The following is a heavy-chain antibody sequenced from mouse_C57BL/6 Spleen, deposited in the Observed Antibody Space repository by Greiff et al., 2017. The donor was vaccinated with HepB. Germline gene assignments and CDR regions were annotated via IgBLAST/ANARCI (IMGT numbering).Heavy chain of an antibody. CDR2: IYPGDGDT. D-gene: IGHD1-1*01. CDR3: ARERDITTDYYAMDY. V-gene: IGHV1-82*01. CDR1: GYAFSSSW. Sequence: QVQLKQSGPELVKPGASVKISCKASGYAFSSSWMNWVKQRPGKGLEWIGRIYPGDGDTNYNGKFKGKATLTADKSSSTAYMQLSSLTSEDSAVYFCARERDITTDYYAMDYWGQGTSVTVSS. J-gene: IGHJ4*01.